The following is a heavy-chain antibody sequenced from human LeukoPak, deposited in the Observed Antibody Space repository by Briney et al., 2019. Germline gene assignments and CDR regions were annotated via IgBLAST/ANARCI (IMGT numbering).Heavy chain of an antibody. D-gene: IGHD2-2*01. CDR1: GGSFSGYY. J-gene: IGHJ2*01. V-gene: IGHV4-34*01. Sequence: SETLSLTCAVYGGSFSGYYWNWIRQPPGKGLEWIGEINRSGSTNYNPSLKSRVTISVDTSKNQFSLKLSSVTAADTAVYYCARPGYCSSTSCSQGGGYFDLWGRGTLVTVSS. CDR3: ARPGYCSSTSCSQGGGYFDL. CDR2: INRSGST.